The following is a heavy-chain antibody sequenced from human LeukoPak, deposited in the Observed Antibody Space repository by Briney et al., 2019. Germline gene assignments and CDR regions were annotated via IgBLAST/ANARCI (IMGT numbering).Heavy chain of an antibody. CDR2: IKQDGSEK. D-gene: IGHD6-6*01. CDR3: YISARRRNYHYYYMDV. J-gene: IGHJ6*03. Sequence: GGSLRLSCVASEFTFTSYRLSSFSQAPGKGLEWVANIKQDGSEKYYVDSVKGRFTISRDNAKNSLYLQMNSLRAEDTAVYYCYISARRRNYHYYYMDVWGKGTTVTVSS. V-gene: IGHV3-7*01. CDR1: EFTFTSYR.